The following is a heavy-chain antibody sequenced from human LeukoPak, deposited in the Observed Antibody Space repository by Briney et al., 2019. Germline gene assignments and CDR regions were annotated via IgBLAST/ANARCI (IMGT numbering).Heavy chain of an antibody. D-gene: IGHD3-10*01. J-gene: IGHJ5*02. Sequence: GGSLRLSCAASGFTFSDYYMSWIRRAPGKGLEGVSYISSSGSTIYYADSVKGRFTISRDNAKNSLYLQMNSLRAEDTAVYYCARQYGSGSYSPRDPWGQGTLVTVSS. CDR1: GFTFSDYY. CDR2: ISSSGSTI. V-gene: IGHV3-11*01. CDR3: ARQYGSGSYSPRDP.